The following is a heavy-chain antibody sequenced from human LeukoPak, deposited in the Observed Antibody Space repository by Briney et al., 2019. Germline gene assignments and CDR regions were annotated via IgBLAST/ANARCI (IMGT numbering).Heavy chain of an antibody. V-gene: IGHV3-66*01. Sequence: GGSLRLSCAASGFTVSSNYMSWVRQAPGKGLEWVSVIYSGGSTYYADSVKGRFTISRDNSKSTLYLQMNSLRAEDMAVYYCAGSYVIRSFDYWGQGTLVTVSS. CDR3: AGSYVIRSFDY. CDR2: IYSGGST. J-gene: IGHJ4*02. CDR1: GFTVSSNY. D-gene: IGHD3-16*01.